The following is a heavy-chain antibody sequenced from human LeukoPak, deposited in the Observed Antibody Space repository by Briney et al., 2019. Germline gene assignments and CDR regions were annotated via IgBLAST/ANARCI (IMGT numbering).Heavy chain of an antibody. J-gene: IGHJ4*02. V-gene: IGHV1-18*01. D-gene: IGHD3-10*01. Sequence: GASVKVSCKASGYTFTSYGISWVRQAPGQGLEWMGWISAYNGNTNYAQKLQGRVTMTTDTSTSTAYMELRSLRSDDTAVYYCAKDLITMVRGVFDYWGQGALVTVSS. CDR3: AKDLITMVRGVFDY. CDR2: ISAYNGNT. CDR1: GYTFTSYG.